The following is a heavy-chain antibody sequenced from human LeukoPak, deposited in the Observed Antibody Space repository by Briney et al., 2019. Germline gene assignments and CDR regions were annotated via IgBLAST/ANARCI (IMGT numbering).Heavy chain of an antibody. CDR2: IFHSATSYYSGTS. D-gene: IGHD6-13*01. Sequence: SETLSLTCTVSGGSISSSDYYWGWLRQPPGKGLEWIGTIFHSATSYYSGTSYFNASFKSRVTISVDTPKNQFSLKMKSVTAADTAVYYCARQEGSTWGCNWFDPLGQGTLVTVSS. CDR3: ARQEGSTWGCNWFDP. CDR1: GGSISSSDYY. V-gene: IGHV4-39*01. J-gene: IGHJ5*02.